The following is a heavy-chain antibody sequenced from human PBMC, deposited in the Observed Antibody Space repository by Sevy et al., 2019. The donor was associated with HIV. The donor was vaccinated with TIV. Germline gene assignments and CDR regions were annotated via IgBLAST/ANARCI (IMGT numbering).Heavy chain of an antibody. Sequence: GSLRLSCAASGFTFSRYAMSWVRQAPGKGLEWVSAISGSGGSTYYADSVKGRFTISRDNSKNTLYLQMNSLRAEDTAVYYCAKDENYYGSGSQPPIDAFDIWGQGTMVTVSS. D-gene: IGHD3-10*01. V-gene: IGHV3-23*01. J-gene: IGHJ3*02. CDR3: AKDENYYGSGSQPPIDAFDI. CDR2: ISGSGGST. CDR1: GFTFSRYA.